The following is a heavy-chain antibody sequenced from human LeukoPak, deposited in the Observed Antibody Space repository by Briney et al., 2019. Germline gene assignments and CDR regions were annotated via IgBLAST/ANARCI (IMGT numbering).Heavy chain of an antibody. D-gene: IGHD2-15*01. CDR3: AKGKQVVVAASYKVDY. CDR1: GYTFTSYD. J-gene: IGHJ4*02. V-gene: IGHV1-8*01. Sequence: ASVKVSCKASGYTFTSYDINWVRQATGQGLEWMGWMNPNSGNTGDAQKFQGRVTMTRNTSISTAYMELSSLRSEDTAVYYCAKGKQVVVAASYKVDYWGQGTLVTVSS. CDR2: MNPNSGNT.